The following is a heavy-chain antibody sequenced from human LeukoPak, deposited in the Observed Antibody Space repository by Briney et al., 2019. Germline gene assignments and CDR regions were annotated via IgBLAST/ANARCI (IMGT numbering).Heavy chain of an antibody. D-gene: IGHD3-22*01. CDR2: ISSSSSYI. J-gene: IGHJ4*02. V-gene: IGHV3-21*01. CDR3: ARGKWYYYDSSGSHSFDY. CDR1: GFTFSSYS. Sequence: GGSLRLSCAASGFTFSSYSMNWVRQAPGKGLEWVSSISSSSSYIYYADSVKGRFTISRDNAKNSLYLQMNSLRAEDTAVYYCARGKWYYYDSSGSHSFDYWGQGTLVTVSS.